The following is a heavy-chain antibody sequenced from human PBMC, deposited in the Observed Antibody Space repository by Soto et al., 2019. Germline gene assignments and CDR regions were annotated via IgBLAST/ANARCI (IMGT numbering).Heavy chain of an antibody. CDR2: IDPSDSYT. Sequence: PGESLKISCKGSGYSFTSYWISWVRQMPGKGLEWMGRIDPSDSYTNYSPSFQGHVTISADKSISTAYLQWSSLKASDTAMYYCARAYYYGSGSCSSQRYYGMDVWGQGTTVTVSS. CDR1: GYSFTSYW. J-gene: IGHJ6*02. D-gene: IGHD3-10*01. V-gene: IGHV5-10-1*01. CDR3: ARAYYYGSGSCSSQRYYGMDV.